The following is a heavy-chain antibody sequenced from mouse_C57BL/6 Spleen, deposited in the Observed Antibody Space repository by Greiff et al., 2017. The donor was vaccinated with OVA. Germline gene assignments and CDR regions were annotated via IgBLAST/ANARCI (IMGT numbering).Heavy chain of an antibody. D-gene: IGHD2-3*01. J-gene: IGHJ2*01. CDR3: ARRDGYYYFDY. CDR1: GYAFSSSW. CDR2: IYPGDGDT. Sequence: QVHVKQSGPELVKPGASVKISCKASGYAFSSSWMNWVKQRPGKGLEWIGRIYPGDGDTNYNGKFKGKATLTADKSSSTAYMQLSSLTSEDSAVYFCARRDGYYYFDYWGQGTTLTVSS. V-gene: IGHV1-82*01.